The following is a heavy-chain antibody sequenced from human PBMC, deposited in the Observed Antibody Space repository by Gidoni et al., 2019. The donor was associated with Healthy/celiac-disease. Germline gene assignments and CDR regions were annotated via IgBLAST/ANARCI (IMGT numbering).Heavy chain of an antibody. J-gene: IGHJ3*02. Sequence: EGQLLESGGGLVPPGGSLRLSCAASGVTMSSYAMNWVRQAPGKGLGWVSAISGSGGITYYADSVEGRFTISRDNSKNTLYLQMNSLRAEDTAVYYCAKYPYDSSGYHDDNDAFDIWGQGTMVTVSS. CDR3: AKYPYDSSGYHDDNDAFDI. D-gene: IGHD3-22*01. CDR1: GVTMSSYA. V-gene: IGHV3-23*01. CDR2: ISGSGGIT.